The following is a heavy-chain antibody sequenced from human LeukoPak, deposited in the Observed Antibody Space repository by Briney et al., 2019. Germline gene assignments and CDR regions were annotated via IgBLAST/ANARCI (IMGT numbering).Heavy chain of an antibody. CDR3: ARGHIVVVVAAIYLFDY. Sequence: ASVKVSCKASGYTFTGYYMHWVRQAPGQGLEWMGWINPNGGGTNYAQKFQGRVTMTRDTSISTAYMELSRLRSDDTAVYYCARGHIVVVVAAIYLFDYWGQGTLVTVSS. CDR2: INPNGGGT. J-gene: IGHJ4*02. D-gene: IGHD2-15*01. CDR1: GYTFTGYY. V-gene: IGHV1-2*02.